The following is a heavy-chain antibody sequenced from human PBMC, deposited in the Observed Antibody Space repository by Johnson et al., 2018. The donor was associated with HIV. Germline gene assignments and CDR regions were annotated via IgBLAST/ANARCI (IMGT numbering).Heavy chain of an antibody. CDR3: ARGGIIHDAFDI. J-gene: IGHJ3*02. CDR2: IRYDGSNK. Sequence: QVQLVESGGGVVQPGGSLRLSSAASGFIFSSYGMHWVRQAPGKGLEWVAFIRYDGSNKYYGDSVKGRFTISRDNSKNTLSLQMNSLRPEDTAVYYCARGGIIHDAFDIWGQGTMVTVSS. D-gene: IGHD1-1*01. CDR1: GFIFSSYG. V-gene: IGHV3-30*02.